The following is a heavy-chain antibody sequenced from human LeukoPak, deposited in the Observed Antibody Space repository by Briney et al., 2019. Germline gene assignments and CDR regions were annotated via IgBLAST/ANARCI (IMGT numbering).Heavy chain of an antibody. CDR1: GGSISSSSYY. CDR2: IYYSGST. D-gene: IGHD3-22*01. CDR3: ARWYYDGSGYYYDF. Sequence: SETLSLTCTVSGGSISSSSYYWGWIRQPPGKGLEWIGSIYYSGSTYYNPSLKSRVTISVDKSKNHFSLKLSSVTAADTAVYYCARWYYDGSGYYYDFWGQGTLVTVSS. J-gene: IGHJ4*02. V-gene: IGHV4-39*07.